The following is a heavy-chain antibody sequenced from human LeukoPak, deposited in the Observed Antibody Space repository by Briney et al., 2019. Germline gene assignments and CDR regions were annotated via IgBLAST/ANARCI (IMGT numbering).Heavy chain of an antibody. J-gene: IGHJ4*02. Sequence: PGGSLRLSCAASGFTFSSYWMHWVRQVPGKGLVWVSLIKGDGSSTTYMDSVKGRFIISRDNAKNTLYLQMNSLRTEDTAVYYCATGHSYGYNYWGQGTLVTVSP. D-gene: IGHD5-18*01. CDR2: IKGDGSST. CDR3: ATGHSYGYNY. CDR1: GFTFSSYW. V-gene: IGHV3-74*01.